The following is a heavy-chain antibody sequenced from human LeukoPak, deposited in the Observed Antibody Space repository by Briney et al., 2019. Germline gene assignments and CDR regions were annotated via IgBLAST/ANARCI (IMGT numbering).Heavy chain of an antibody. V-gene: IGHV3-23*01. CDR1: GFTFSNYA. J-gene: IGHJ4*02. CDR2: ISDSGGRT. D-gene: IGHD6-19*01. Sequence: GGSLRLSCAASGFTFSNYAMRWVRQAPGKGLEWVSSISDSGGRTYHADSVKGRFTISRDNSKNTLYLQMNSLRAEDTAVYYCAKASSGWYNHFDYWGQGTLVTVSS. CDR3: AKASSGWYNHFDY.